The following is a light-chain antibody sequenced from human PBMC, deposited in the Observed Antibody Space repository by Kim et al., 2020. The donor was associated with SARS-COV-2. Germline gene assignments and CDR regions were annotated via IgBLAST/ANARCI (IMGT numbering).Light chain of an antibody. J-gene: IGKJ2*01. Sequence: IQLTQSPSSLSASVGDRVTITCRASQGISSYLAWYQQKPGKAPKLLIYAASTLQSGVPSRFSGSGSGTDFTLTISSLQPKDFATYYCQQLNSYPPYTFGQGTKLEI. V-gene: IGKV1-9*01. CDR3: QQLNSYPPYT. CDR2: AAS. CDR1: QGISSY.